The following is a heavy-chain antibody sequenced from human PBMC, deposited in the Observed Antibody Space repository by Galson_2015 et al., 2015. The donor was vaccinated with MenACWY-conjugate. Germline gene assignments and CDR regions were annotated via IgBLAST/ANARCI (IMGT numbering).Heavy chain of an antibody. V-gene: IGHV3-7*03. CDR3: ARGEPRGYSYGSNYYGMDV. D-gene: IGHD5-18*01. CDR1: GFSFSSYW. CDR2: MKQDGSET. Sequence: SLRLSCAASGFSFSSYWMTWVRQAPGKGLEWVASMKQDGSETYYVDSVKGRFTISRDNAKNSLYLQMNSLRAEDTAVYYCARGEPRGYSYGSNYYGMDVWGQGTTVTVSS. J-gene: IGHJ6*02.